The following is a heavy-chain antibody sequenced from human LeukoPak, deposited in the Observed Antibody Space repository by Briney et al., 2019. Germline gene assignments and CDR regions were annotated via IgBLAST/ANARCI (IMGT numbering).Heavy chain of an antibody. V-gene: IGHV1-8*01. CDR1: GYTFTSYD. CDR3: ASHARRWCSSTSCYSGWGLFDY. Sequence: ASVKVSCKASGYTFTSYDINWVRQATGQGLEWMGWMNPNSGNTGYAQKFQGRVTMTRNTSISTAYMELSSLRSEDTAVYYCASHARRWCSSTSCYSGWGLFDYWGQGTLVTVSS. J-gene: IGHJ4*02. D-gene: IGHD2-2*01. CDR2: MNPNSGNT.